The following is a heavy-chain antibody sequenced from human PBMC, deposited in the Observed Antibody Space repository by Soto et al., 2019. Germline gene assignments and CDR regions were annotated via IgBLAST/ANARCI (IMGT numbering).Heavy chain of an antibody. D-gene: IGHD5-18*01. CDR1: GFTFSSYA. Sequence: GGSLRLSCSASGFTFSSYAMHWVRQAPGKGLEYVSAISSNGGSTYYADSVKGRFTISRDNSKNTLYLQMSSLRAEDTAVYYCARDHSIGYSYGSARGVWFDPWGQGTLVTVSS. CDR2: ISSNGGST. CDR3: ARDHSIGYSYGSARGVWFDP. V-gene: IGHV3-64D*08. J-gene: IGHJ5*02.